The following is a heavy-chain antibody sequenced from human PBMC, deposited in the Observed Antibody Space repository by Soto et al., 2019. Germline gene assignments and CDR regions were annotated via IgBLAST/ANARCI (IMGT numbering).Heavy chain of an antibody. D-gene: IGHD4-4*01. CDR3: ARDLLQYPSQNWYFDL. J-gene: IGHJ2*01. CDR1: GFTFSSYA. V-gene: IGHV3-30-3*01. Sequence: QVQLVESGGGVVQPGRSLRLSCAASGFTFSSYAMHWVRQAPGKGLEWVAVISYDGSNKYYADSVKGRFTISRDNSKNTLYLPMNSLRAEDTAVYYCARDLLQYPSQNWYFDLWGRGTLVTVSS. CDR2: ISYDGSNK.